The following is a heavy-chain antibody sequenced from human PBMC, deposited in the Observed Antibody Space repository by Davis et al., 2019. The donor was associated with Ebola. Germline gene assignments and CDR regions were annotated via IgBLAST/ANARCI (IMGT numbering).Heavy chain of an antibody. CDR3: ARDGHRGASDQTGDY. D-gene: IGHD4/OR15-4a*01. J-gene: IGHJ4*02. Sequence: AASVKVSCKASGYTFTIYGISWVRQAPGQGLEWMGWISAYNGNTNYAQKLQGRVTMTTDTSTITAYMELRSLRSDDTAVYYCARDGHRGASDQTGDYWGQGTLVTVSS. V-gene: IGHV1-18*01. CDR1: GYTFTIYG. CDR2: ISAYNGNT.